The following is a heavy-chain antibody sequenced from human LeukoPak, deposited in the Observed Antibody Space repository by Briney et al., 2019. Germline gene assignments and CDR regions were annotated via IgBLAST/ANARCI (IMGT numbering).Heavy chain of an antibody. CDR3: ARDGLLWFGEGGY. V-gene: IGHV7-4-1*02. CDR1: GYTFTGYY. Sequence: GASVKVSCKASGYTFTGYYMHWVRQAPGQGLEWMGWINTNTGNPTYAQGFTGRFVFSLDTSVSTAYLQISSLKAEDTAVYYCARDGLLWFGEGGYWGQGTLVTVSS. J-gene: IGHJ4*02. CDR2: INTNTGNP. D-gene: IGHD3-10*01.